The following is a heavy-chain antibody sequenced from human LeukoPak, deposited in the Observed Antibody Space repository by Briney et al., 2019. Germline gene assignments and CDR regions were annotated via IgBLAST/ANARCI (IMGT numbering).Heavy chain of an antibody. Sequence: GGSLRLSCAASGFTFSTYAMSWVRQAPGKGLEWVAVISYDGSNKYYADSVKGRFTISRDNSKNTLYLQMNSLRAEDTAVYYCAKDNVGMGSYFDYWGQGTLVTVSS. CDR1: GFTFSTYA. D-gene: IGHD7-27*01. CDR3: AKDNVGMGSYFDY. J-gene: IGHJ4*02. V-gene: IGHV3-30*18. CDR2: ISYDGSNK.